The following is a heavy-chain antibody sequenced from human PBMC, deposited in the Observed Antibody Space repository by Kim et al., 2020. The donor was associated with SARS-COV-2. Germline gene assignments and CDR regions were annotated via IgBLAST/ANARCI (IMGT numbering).Heavy chain of an antibody. D-gene: IGHD6-19*01. CDR1: GFTFSNYW. CDR2: INSDGSST. J-gene: IGHJ4*02. V-gene: IGHV3-74*01. CDR3: ARVGYSSGWYDY. Sequence: GGSLRLSCAASGFTFSNYWMHWVRQAPGKGLVWVSRINSDGSSTSYADSVKGRFTISRDNAKNTLYLQMNSLRAEDTAVYYCARVGYSSGWYDYWGQGTLVTVSS.